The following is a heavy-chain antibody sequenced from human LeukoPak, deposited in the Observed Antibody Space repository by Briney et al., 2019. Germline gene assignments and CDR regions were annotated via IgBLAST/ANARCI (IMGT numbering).Heavy chain of an antibody. Sequence: SETLSLTCTVSGGSISSSTYYWGWIRQPPGKGLDWIGSFYYSGSTYYNPSLKSRVTISVDTSKNQFSLKLRSVTAADSAVYYCARLSGYHLDADYWGQGTLVTVSS. J-gene: IGHJ4*02. V-gene: IGHV4-39*01. CDR3: ARLSGYHLDADY. D-gene: IGHD5-12*01. CDR1: GGSISSSTYY. CDR2: FYYSGST.